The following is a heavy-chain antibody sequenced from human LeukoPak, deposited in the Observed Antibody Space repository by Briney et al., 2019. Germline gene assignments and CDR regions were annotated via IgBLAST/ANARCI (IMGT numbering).Heavy chain of an antibody. J-gene: IGHJ6*03. CDR1: GFTFGDYA. CDR3: TRDTTDYGYNYYYYYYMDV. Sequence: GVSLRFSGTASGFTFGDYAMSWVRQAPGKGLVGVGFIRSKAYGWTTEYAASVKVRFTISRDDSKSIAYLQMNSLKTEDTAVYYCTRDTTDYGYNYYYYYYMDVWGKGATVTVSS. CDR2: IRSKAYGWTT. V-gene: IGHV3-49*04. D-gene: IGHD5-18*01.